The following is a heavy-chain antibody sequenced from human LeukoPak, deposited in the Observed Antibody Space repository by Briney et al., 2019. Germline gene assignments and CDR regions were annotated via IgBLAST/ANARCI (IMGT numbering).Heavy chain of an antibody. CDR3: APQRRGYSSYFDY. CDR2: IYTSGST. CDR1: GGSISSGSYY. Sequence: SQTLSLTCTVSGGSISSGSYYWSWIRQPAGKGLEWIGRIYTSGSTNYNPSLKSRVTISVDTSKNQFSLKLSSVTAADTAVYYCAPQRRGYSSYFDYWGQGTLVTVSS. D-gene: IGHD5-18*01. J-gene: IGHJ4*02. V-gene: IGHV4-61*02.